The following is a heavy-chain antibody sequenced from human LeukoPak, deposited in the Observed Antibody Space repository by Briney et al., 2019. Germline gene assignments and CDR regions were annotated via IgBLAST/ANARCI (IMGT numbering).Heavy chain of an antibody. Sequence: SETLSLTCTVSGYSISSGYYWGWIRQPPGKGLEWIGSIYHSGSTYYNPSLKSRVTISVDTSKNQFSLKLSSVTAADTAVYYCAKGNWNRPNGFDPWGQETLVTVSS. V-gene: IGHV4-38-2*02. D-gene: IGHD1-20*01. CDR3: AKGNWNRPNGFDP. CDR1: GYSISSGYY. CDR2: IYHSGST. J-gene: IGHJ5*02.